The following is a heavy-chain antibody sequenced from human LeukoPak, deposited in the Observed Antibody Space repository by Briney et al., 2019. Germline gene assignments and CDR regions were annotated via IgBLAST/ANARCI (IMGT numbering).Heavy chain of an antibody. CDR3: AKVSVGAITIFGVERRTLDYFDY. D-gene: IGHD3-3*01. V-gene: IGHV4-4*02. J-gene: IGHJ4*02. CDR2: IYYSGST. Sequence: SGTLSLTCAVSGGSISSSEWWSWVRQPPGKGLEWIGSIYYSGSTYYSPSLKSRVTISVDTSKNQFSLKLSSVTAADTAVYYCAKVSVGAITIFGVERRTLDYFDYWGQGTLVTVSS. CDR1: GGSISSSEW.